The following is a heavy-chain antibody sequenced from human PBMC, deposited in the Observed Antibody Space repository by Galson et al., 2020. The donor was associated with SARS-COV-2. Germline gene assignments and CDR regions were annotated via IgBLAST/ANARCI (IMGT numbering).Heavy chain of an antibody. CDR3: ARDGQSSRGWAFDY. CDR1: GFTSSDHA. Sequence: PSGSLTLACPASGFTSSDHAMHWVRQAPAKGREWVEQIFLDGSGKYYGDSVRGRFTISRDSSKNTVYLQMNNLRVDDTAVYYCARDGQSSRGWAFDYWGQGTLLTVSS. D-gene: IGHD6-19*01. J-gene: IGHJ4*02. CDR2: IFLDGSGK. V-gene: IGHV3-33*01.